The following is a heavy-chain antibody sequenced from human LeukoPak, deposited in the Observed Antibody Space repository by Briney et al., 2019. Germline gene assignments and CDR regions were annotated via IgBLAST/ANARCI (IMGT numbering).Heavy chain of an antibody. CDR3: TMGDGSPPLGQ. Sequence: VGSLRLSCAASGFTFSNYVLGWVRQAPGKGLQWVSAISGSGGSTYYADSVKGRFTISRDNSGNTLYLQMNSLRAEDTAIYYCTMGDGSPPLGQWGQGTLVTVSS. J-gene: IGHJ4*02. D-gene: IGHD5-24*01. CDR2: ISGSGGST. V-gene: IGHV3-23*01. CDR1: GFTFSNYV.